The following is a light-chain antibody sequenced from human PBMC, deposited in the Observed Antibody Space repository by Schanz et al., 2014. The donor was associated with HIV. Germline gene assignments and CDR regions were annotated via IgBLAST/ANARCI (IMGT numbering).Light chain of an antibody. V-gene: IGKV3-20*01. CDR2: GAS. J-gene: IGKJ3*01. Sequence: EIVLTQSPATLSLSPGERATLSCRASQSVSSSYFAWYQQKPGQAPTLLIYGASNRAAGIPDRFSGSGSGTDLTLTISRLEPEDFAVYYCQHYGGSFGPGTKVDSK. CDR1: QSVSSSY. CDR3: QHYGGS.